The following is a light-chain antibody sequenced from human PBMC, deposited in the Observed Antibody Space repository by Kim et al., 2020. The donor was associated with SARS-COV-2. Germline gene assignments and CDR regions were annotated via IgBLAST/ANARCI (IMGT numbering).Light chain of an antibody. Sequence: ASVGERVTITGRASQDIRNDLGWYQQNPGRAPKRLIYGASSLQSGVPSRFSGSGSGTEFTLTISSLQPEDFATYFCLQYNTYPITFGQGTRLEIK. CDR1: QDIRND. CDR2: GAS. CDR3: LQYNTYPIT. J-gene: IGKJ5*01. V-gene: IGKV1-17*01.